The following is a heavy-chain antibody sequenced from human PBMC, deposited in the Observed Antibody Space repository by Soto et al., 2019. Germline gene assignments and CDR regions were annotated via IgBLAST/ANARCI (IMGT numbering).Heavy chain of an antibody. V-gene: IGHV3-23*01. J-gene: IGHJ5*02. CDR2: ISGGGGST. CDR3: AKEPIAAGDYDWFDP. D-gene: IGHD4-17*01. Sequence: EVQLLESGGGLVQTGGSLRVSCVASGFLFSNYAMSWVRQAPGKGLEWVSGISGGGGSTYYTDSVKGRFTISRDNSKNTLYLQMNRLRDEDTAIYYCAKEPIAAGDYDWFDPGGQGTLVIVSS. CDR1: GFLFSNYA.